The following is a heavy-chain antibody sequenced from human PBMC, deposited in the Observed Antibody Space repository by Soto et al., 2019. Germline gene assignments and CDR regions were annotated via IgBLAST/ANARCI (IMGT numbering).Heavy chain of an antibody. J-gene: IGHJ6*02. CDR2: ISYDGSNK. V-gene: IGHV3-30-3*01. CDR1: RFTFSSYA. CDR3: ARARIAALMVDV. D-gene: IGHD6-6*01. Sequence: WGSRRLSCSPSRFTFSSYARHWGRQAPGKGLEWVAVISYDGSNKYYADSVKGRFTISRDNSKNPLYLQMHRLSAEATAVYYCARARIAALMVDVWGQGTTVTV.